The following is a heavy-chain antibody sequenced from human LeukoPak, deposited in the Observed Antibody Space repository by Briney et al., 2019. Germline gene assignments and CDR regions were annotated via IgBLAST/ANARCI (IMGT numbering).Heavy chain of an antibody. D-gene: IGHD3-10*01. V-gene: IGHV1-8*01. CDR1: GYTFNSYD. CDR2: MNPNSGNT. CDR3: ARREYGSGSYHLVY. J-gene: IGHJ4*02. Sequence: ASVKVSCKASGYTFNSYDINWVRQATGQGLEWMGWMNPNSGNTGYAQKFQGRVTMTTNTSISTAYMELSSLRSEDTAVYYCARREYGSGSYHLVYWGQGTLVTVSS.